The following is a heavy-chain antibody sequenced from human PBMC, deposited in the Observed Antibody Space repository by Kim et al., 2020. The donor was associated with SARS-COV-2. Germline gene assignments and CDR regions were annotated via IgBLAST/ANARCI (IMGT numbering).Heavy chain of an antibody. CDR2: ISYDGSNK. CDR1: GFTFSSYA. Sequence: GGSLRLSCAASGFTFSSYAMHWVRQAPGKGLEWVAVISYDGSNKYYADSVKGRFTISRDNSKNTLYLQMNSLRAEDTAVYYCARGDYYGSGYYYYGMDVWGQGTTVTVSS. D-gene: IGHD3-10*01. J-gene: IGHJ6*02. V-gene: IGHV3-30*04. CDR3: ARGDYYGSGYYYYGMDV.